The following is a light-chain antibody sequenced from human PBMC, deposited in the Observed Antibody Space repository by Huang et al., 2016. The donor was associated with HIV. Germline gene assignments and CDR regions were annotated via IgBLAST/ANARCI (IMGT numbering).Light chain of an antibody. CDR1: QSISSN. CDR2: DAS. V-gene: IGKV3-15*01. J-gene: IGKJ2*01. CDR3: QQYNNWSPEVT. Sequence: EIVMTQSPATLSVSPGERVTLSCRASQSISSNLAWYQQNPGQAPRLLIYDASTRATGIPARFSGSGSGTEFTLTISSLQSEDFALYSCQQYNNWSPEVTFGQGTKLEIK.